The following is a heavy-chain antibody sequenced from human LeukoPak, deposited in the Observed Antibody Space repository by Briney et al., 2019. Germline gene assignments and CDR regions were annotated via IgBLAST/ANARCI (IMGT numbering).Heavy chain of an antibody. D-gene: IGHD1-26*01. CDR1: GFTFSSYT. J-gene: IGHJ4*02. Sequence: GGSLRLSCAASGFTFSSYTMNWVRQAPGKGLEWVSIISSGSSYIHYADSVKGRFTISRDNAKNSLYLQMNSLRAEDTAIYYCAKEYTGTFSPFPSYFDNWGQGTLVTVSS. CDR3: AKEYTGTFSPFPSYFDN. V-gene: IGHV3-21*04. CDR2: ISSGSSYI.